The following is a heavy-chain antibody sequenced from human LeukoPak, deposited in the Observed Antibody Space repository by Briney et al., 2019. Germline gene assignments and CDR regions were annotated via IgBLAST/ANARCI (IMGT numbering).Heavy chain of an antibody. CDR1: GFTVSSNY. CDR2: IYSGGTT. Sequence: GGSLRLSCAASGFTVSSNYMSWVRQAPGKGLEWVSVIYSGGTTVYADSVKVRFTISRNNANNALCSQMNSLRAEYTAVYYWARARPFGGYFDLWGQGTLVTVSS. D-gene: IGHD2-15*01. J-gene: IGHJ4*02. V-gene: IGHV3-53*03. CDR3: ARARPFGGYFDL.